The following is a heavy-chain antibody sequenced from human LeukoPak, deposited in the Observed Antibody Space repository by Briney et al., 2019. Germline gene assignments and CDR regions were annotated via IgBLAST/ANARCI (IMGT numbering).Heavy chain of an antibody. Sequence: ASVKVSCKASGYTFTSYGISWVRQAPGQGLEWMGWISAYNGNTNYAQKLQGRVTMTTDTSTSTAYMELRSLRSDDTAVYYCARDRGYGDYVDWYFDLWGRGTLVIVSS. CDR1: GYTFTSYG. CDR2: ISAYNGNT. J-gene: IGHJ2*01. CDR3: ARDRGYGDYVDWYFDL. V-gene: IGHV1-18*01. D-gene: IGHD4-17*01.